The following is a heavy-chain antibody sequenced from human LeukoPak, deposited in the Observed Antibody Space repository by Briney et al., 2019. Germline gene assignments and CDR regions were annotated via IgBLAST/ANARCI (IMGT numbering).Heavy chain of an antibody. J-gene: IGHJ4*02. CDR1: GFTFSDYY. Sequence: GGSLRLSCAASGFTFSDYYMNWIRQAPGKGLEWVSYISSSGSTIYYAESVKGRFTISRDNAKNSLYLQMNSLRAEDTAVYYCAKEAGIAVAGTLGYWGQGTLVTVSS. D-gene: IGHD6-19*01. CDR2: ISSSGSTI. V-gene: IGHV3-11*01. CDR3: AKEAGIAVAGTLGY.